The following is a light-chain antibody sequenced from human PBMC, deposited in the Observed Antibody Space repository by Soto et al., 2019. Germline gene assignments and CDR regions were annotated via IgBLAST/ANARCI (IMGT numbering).Light chain of an antibody. CDR1: QSISSW. J-gene: IGKJ5*01. Sequence: DRVTIPCRASQSISSWLAWYQQKPGKAPKLLVYSASTLQSGVPSRFSGSGSGPDFTLTISSLQPEDSATYFCQQLNSYPQTFGQGTRL. V-gene: IGKV1-9*01. CDR3: QQLNSYPQT. CDR2: SAS.